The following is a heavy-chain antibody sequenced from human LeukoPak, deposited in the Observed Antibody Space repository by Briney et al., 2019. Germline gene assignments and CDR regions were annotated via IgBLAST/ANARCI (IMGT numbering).Heavy chain of an antibody. CDR2: ISSSSSYM. D-gene: IGHD2-2*02. CDR1: GFTFSDHY. CDR3: ARVRDLYRDY. V-gene: IGHV3-21*01. J-gene: IGHJ4*02. Sequence: GESLRLSCAASGFTFSDHYMDWVRQAPGKGLEWVSSISSSSSYMFYADPVKGRFTISRDNTKNSLYLQMNSLRAEDTAVYYCARVRDLYRDYWGQGTLVTVSS.